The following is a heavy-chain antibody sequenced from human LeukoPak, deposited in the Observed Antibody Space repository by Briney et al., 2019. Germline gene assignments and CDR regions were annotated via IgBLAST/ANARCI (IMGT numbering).Heavy chain of an antibody. V-gene: IGHV1-8*01. CDR3: AILGYCSSTSCYPDGY. D-gene: IGHD2-2*01. J-gene: IGHJ4*02. CDR1: GYTFTSYD. Sequence: GASVKVSCKASGYTFTSYDISWVRQATGQGLEWRGWMNPNSGNTGYAQKFQGRVTMTRNTSISTAYMELSSLRSEDTAVYYCAILGYCSSTSCYPDGYWGQGTLVTVSS. CDR2: MNPNSGNT.